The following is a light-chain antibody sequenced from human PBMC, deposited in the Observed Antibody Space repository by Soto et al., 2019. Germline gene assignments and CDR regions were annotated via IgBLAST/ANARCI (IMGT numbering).Light chain of an antibody. J-gene: IGLJ1*01. CDR3: TSYAGSNTYV. CDR2: EVV. CDR1: KNDIGVYDF. V-gene: IGLV2-8*01. Sequence: QSALTQPPSASGSPGQSVTISCTGTKNDIGVYDFVSWYQHHPGKAPRLIIYEVVQRPSGVPDRFSGSKSGNTASLTVSGLLAADEADYFCTSYAGSNTYVFGSGTKLTVL.